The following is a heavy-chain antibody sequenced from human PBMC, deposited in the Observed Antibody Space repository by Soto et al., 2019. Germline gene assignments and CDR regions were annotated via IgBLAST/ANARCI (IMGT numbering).Heavy chain of an antibody. D-gene: IGHD3-22*01. CDR2: IIPSFGTP. V-gene: IGHV1-69*01. J-gene: IGHJ4*02. CDR3: AGGGSGYYDSSGYFAY. CDR1: RGTFSSYA. Sequence: QVQLVQSGAEVKKPGSSVKVSCKASRGTFSSYAISWVRQAPGQGLEWMGGIIPSFGTPNYAQKFQGRVTITADEPTSTGYMELSSLRSEATAVYYCAGGGSGYYDSSGYFAYWGEGALVTVS.